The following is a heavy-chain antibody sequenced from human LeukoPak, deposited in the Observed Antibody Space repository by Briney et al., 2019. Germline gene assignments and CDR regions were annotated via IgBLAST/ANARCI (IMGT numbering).Heavy chain of an antibody. D-gene: IGHD1-1*01. V-gene: IGHV3-33*01. CDR1: EFTFTTYG. CDR3: ARDWKTNSFDY. CDR2: IYYDGSNV. J-gene: IGHJ4*02. Sequence: GGSLRLSCAASEFTFTTYGMHWVRQAPGKGLEWVAFIYYDGSNVYYADYVKGRFTISRDISKNALYLQMDSLRAEDTAIYYCARDWKTNSFDYWGQGTLVTVSS.